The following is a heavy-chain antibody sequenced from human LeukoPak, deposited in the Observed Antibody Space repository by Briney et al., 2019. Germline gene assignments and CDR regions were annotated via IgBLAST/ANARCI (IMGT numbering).Heavy chain of an antibody. CDR2: IYYSGST. J-gene: IGHJ4*02. D-gene: IGHD5-24*01. V-gene: IGHV4-59*01. CDR3: AREGYNEASSYFDY. CDR1: GGSISSYY. Sequence: PSETLSLTCTVSGGSISSYYWSWIRQPPGKGLVWIGYIYYSGSTNYNPSLKSRVTISVDTSKNQFSLKLSSVTAADTAVYYCAREGYNEASSYFDYWGQGTLVTVSS.